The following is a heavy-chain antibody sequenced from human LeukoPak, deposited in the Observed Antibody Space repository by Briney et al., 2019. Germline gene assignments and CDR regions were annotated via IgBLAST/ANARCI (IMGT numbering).Heavy chain of an antibody. CDR1: GYSFTNYW. V-gene: IGHV5-10-1*01. CDR2: IDPSDSYT. D-gene: IGHD5-12*01. J-gene: IGHJ4*02. Sequence: GESLKISCKGSGYSFTNYWITWVRQMPGKGLEWMGRIDPSDSYTNHSPSFQGHVTISSDRSISTAYLQWSSLKASDTAMYYCAIGYSGYDPNFDFWGRGTLVTVSS. CDR3: AIGYSGYDPNFDF.